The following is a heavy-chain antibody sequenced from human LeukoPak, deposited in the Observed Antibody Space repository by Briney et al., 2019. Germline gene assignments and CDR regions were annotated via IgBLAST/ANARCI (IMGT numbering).Heavy chain of an antibody. CDR1: GYTFTSYD. V-gene: IGHV1-8*03. J-gene: IGHJ3*02. CDR2: MNPNSGNT. D-gene: IGHD3-22*01. CDR3: AREYYYDSSGKTNAFDI. Sequence: ASVKVSCKASGYTFTSYDINWVRQATGQGLEWMGWMNPNSGNTGYAQKLQGRVTITRNTSISTAYMELSSLRSEDTAAYYCAREYYYDSSGKTNAFDIWGQGTMVTVSS.